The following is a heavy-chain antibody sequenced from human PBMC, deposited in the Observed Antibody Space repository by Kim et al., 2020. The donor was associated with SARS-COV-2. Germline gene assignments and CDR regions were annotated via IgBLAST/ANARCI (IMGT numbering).Heavy chain of an antibody. CDR1: GYSISSGYY. CDR3: AGGVVVPAASRPLFDY. J-gene: IGHJ4*01. Sequence: SETLSLTCTVSGYSISSGYYWGWIRQPPGKGLELICIIYHSGSTYYNPSLKSRVTISVDTSKNQFSLKLSSLTAADTAVYYCAGGVVVPAASRPLFDYWGQGTLGTVSS. D-gene: IGHD2-2*01. CDR2: IYHSGST. V-gene: IGHV4-38-2*02.